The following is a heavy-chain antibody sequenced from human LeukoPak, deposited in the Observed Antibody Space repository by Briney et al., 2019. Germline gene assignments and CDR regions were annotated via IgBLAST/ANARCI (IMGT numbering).Heavy chain of an antibody. V-gene: IGHV3-7*03. J-gene: IGHJ6*02. CDR3: GRGGGLDV. CDR2: INHNGNVN. CDR1: GFTSSSYW. D-gene: IGHD3-16*01. Sequence: GGSLRLSCAASGFTSSSYWMNWARQAPGKGLEWVASINHNGNVNYYVDTVKGRFTISRDNAKNSLYLQMSNLRAEDTAVYFCGRGGGLDVWGQGATVTVSS.